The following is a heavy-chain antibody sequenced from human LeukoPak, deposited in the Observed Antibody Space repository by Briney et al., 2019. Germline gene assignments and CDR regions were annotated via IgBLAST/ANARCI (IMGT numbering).Heavy chain of an antibody. CDR3: AKASYDYVWGSYMR. V-gene: IGHV3-23*01. CDR1: GFTFSSYA. D-gene: IGHD3-16*01. Sequence: GGSLRLSCAASGFTFSSYAMSWVRQAPGKGLEWVSGISNSASSTYYAGSVKGRFTISRDNSKNTLYLQMNSLRAEDTAVYYCAKASYDYVWGSYMRWGQGTLVTVSS. J-gene: IGHJ4*02. CDR2: ISNSASST.